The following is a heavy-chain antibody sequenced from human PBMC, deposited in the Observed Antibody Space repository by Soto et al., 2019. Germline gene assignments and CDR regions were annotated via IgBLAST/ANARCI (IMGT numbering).Heavy chain of an antibody. Sequence: QVQLVQSGAEVKKPGSSVKVSCKASGGTFSTYAISWVRQAPGQGLEWMGGIMPIFGTANYAQKFQGRVTITADESTSTAYMELSSRRFEDTAVYYCARGFYDRSGYRAFDIWGQGTMVTVSS. CDR2: IMPIFGTA. V-gene: IGHV1-69*01. CDR1: GGTFSTYA. J-gene: IGHJ3*02. CDR3: ARGFYDRSGYRAFDI. D-gene: IGHD3-22*01.